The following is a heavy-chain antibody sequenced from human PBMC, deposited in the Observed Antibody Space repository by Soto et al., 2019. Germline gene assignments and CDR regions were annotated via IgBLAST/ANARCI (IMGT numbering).Heavy chain of an antibody. J-gene: IGHJ4*02. D-gene: IGHD6-19*01. CDR2: ISGSGGST. CDR1: GFTFSSYA. CDR3: AKEGGAVAGKRSYFDY. Sequence: EVQLLESGGGLVQPGGSLRLSCAASGFTFSSYAMSWVRQAPGKGLERVSAISGSGGSTYYADSVKGRFTISRDNSKNTLYLQMNSLRAEDTAVYYCAKEGGAVAGKRSYFDYWGQGTLVTVSS. V-gene: IGHV3-23*01.